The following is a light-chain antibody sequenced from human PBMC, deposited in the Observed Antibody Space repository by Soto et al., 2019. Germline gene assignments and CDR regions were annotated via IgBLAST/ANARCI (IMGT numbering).Light chain of an antibody. CDR2: KAS. Sequence: DSQMTQSPSTLAASIGDRVKITCRASQSISSWLAWYQQKPGKAPKLLIYKASSLESGVPSRFSGSGSGTEFTLTISSLQPDDFATYYCQQYNSYSGWTFGQGTKVDSK. CDR3: QQYNSYSGWT. V-gene: IGKV1-5*03. J-gene: IGKJ1*01. CDR1: QSISSW.